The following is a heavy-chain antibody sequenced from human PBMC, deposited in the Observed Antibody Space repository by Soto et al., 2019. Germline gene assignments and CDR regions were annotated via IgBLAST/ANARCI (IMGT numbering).Heavy chain of an antibody. D-gene: IGHD6-13*01. CDR1: GGSFTGYY. J-gene: IGHJ4*02. V-gene: IGHV4-34*01. CDR3: ARNGGSTWYYFDS. Sequence: QVQLQQWGAGLLKPSETLSLTCAVNGGSFTGYYGCWIRQSPGKGLEWIGEVSHRGSTNYKPSLKSRVTISIDTYKNQFFLKLNSVTAADTGMYYCARNGGSTWYYFDSWGQGTVVTVSS. CDR2: VSHRGST.